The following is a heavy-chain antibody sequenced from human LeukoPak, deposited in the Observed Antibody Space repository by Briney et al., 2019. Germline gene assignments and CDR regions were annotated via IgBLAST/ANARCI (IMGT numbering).Heavy chain of an antibody. J-gene: IGHJ6*03. CDR3: AKDLVAVAGPYYYYSMDV. D-gene: IGHD6-19*01. Sequence: RAGGSLRLSCAASGFTFSSYGMSWVRQAPGKGLEWVSAISGIVGSTYYADSGKGRFTISRDNSKNTLYLQMNSLRAEDAAVYYCAKDLVAVAGPYYYYSMDVWGKGTTVTVSS. CDR2: ISGIVGST. CDR1: GFTFSSYG. V-gene: IGHV3-23*01.